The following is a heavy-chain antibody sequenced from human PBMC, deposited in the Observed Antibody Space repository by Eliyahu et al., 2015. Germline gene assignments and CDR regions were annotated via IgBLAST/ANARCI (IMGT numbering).Heavy chain of an antibody. CDR2: IYYSGST. Sequence: QLQLQESGPGLVKPSETLSLTCTVSGGSISSSSYYWGWIRQPPGKGLEWIGSIYYSGSTYYNPSLKSRVTISVDTSKNQFSLKLSSVTAADTAVYYCARTNWGPTLGYYGMDVWGQGTTVTVSS. J-gene: IGHJ6*02. V-gene: IGHV4-39*01. D-gene: IGHD7-27*01. CDR3: ARTNWGPTLGYYGMDV. CDR1: GGSISSSSYY.